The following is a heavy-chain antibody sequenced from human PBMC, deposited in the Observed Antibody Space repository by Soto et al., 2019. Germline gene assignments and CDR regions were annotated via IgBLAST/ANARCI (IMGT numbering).Heavy chain of an antibody. CDR2: IYYSGST. CDR3: AGLEYSSSDDYYYYGMDV. D-gene: IGHD6-6*01. J-gene: IGHJ6*02. CDR1: GGSISSSSYY. V-gene: IGHV4-39*01. Sequence: TSETLSLTCTVSGGSISSSSYYWGWIRQPPGKGLEWIGSIYYSGSTYYNPSLKSRVTISVDTSKNQFSLKLSSVTAADTAVYYCAGLEYSSSDDYYYYGMDVWGQGTTVTVSS.